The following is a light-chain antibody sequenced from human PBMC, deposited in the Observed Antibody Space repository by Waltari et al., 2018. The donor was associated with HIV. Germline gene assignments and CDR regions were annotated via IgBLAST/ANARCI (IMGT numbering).Light chain of an antibody. V-gene: IGLV1-47*01. Sequence: QSVLTQPPSASGTPGQRVTISCSGSSSNIGSNYVYWYQQLPGTAPKLLIYWNIQRPSGVPDRFSGSKSGTSASLAISGLRSEDEADYYCAAWDDSLSGHVVFGGGTKLTVL. CDR1: SSNIGSNY. CDR2: WNI. CDR3: AAWDDSLSGHVV. J-gene: IGLJ2*01.